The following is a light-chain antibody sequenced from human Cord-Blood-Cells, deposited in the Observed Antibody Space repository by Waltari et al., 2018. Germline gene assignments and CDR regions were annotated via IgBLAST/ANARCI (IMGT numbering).Light chain of an antibody. J-gene: IGLJ1*01. CDR1: SSDVGGYNY. Sequence: QSALTQPPSASGSSGQSVTISCTGTSSDVGGYNYVSGYQQHPGKAPKLMIYEVSTRPSGVPGRFSGSKSGNTASLTVSGLQAEDEADYYCSSYAGSNNYVFGTGTKVTVL. CDR2: EVS. V-gene: IGLV2-8*01. CDR3: SSYAGSNNYV.